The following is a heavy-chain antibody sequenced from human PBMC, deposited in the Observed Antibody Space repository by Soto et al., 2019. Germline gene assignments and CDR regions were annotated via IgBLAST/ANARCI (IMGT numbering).Heavy chain of an antibody. CDR3: ARESEDLTSNFDY. Sequence: GGSLRLSCAASGFIFTRYSMNWVHQAPGKGLEWVSSISSTTNYIYYGDSMKGRFTISRDNAKNSLYLEMNSLRAEDTAVYYCARESEDLTSNFDYWDQGTLVTVSS. V-gene: IGHV3-21*06. CDR2: ISSTTNYI. J-gene: IGHJ4*02. CDR1: GFIFTRYS.